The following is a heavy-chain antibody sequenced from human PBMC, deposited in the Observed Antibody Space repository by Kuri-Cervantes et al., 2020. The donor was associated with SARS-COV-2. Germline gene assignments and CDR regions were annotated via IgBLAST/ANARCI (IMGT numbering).Heavy chain of an antibody. CDR2: ISAYNGNT. J-gene: IGHJ3*02. CDR3: AGDGIDIVVGNDAFDI. CDR1: GYTFTSYG. D-gene: IGHD2-2*01. Sequence: ASVKVSCKASGYTFTSYGISWVRQAPGQGLEWMGWISAYNGNTNYAQKLQGRVTMTTDTSTSTAYMELRSLRSDDTAVYYCAGDGIDIVVGNDAFDIWGQGTMVTVSS. V-gene: IGHV1-18*01.